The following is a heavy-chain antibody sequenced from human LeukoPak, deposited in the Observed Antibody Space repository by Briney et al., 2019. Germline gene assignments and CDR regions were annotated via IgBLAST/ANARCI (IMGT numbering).Heavy chain of an antibody. CDR1: GFTLSSYS. D-gene: IGHD3-10*01. Sequence: GGSLRLSCEASGFTLSSYSMNWVRQAPGKGLEWVSSISSSSSYIYYADSVKGRFTISRDNAKNSLYLQMNSLRAEDTAVYYCARGFTMVRGVIISFDYWGQGTLVTVSS. V-gene: IGHV3-21*01. CDR2: ISSSSSYI. J-gene: IGHJ4*02. CDR3: ARGFTMVRGVIISFDY.